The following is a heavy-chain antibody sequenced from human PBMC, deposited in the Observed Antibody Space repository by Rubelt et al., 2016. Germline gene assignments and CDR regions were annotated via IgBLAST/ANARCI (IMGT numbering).Heavy chain of an antibody. CDR3: ASEGDSGSYYPR. Sequence: EVQLVESGGALVQPGGSLRLSCAASGFTFSSYTMNWVRQAPGKGLEWVSSISSSRSYIYYADSAKGRFTFSRDNAKNSLYLQMNSLRAEDTAGYYCASEGDSGSYYPRWGQGTLVTVSS. V-gene: IGHV3-21*01. CDR1: GFTFSSYT. J-gene: IGHJ4*02. CDR2: ISSSRSYI. D-gene: IGHD1-26*01.